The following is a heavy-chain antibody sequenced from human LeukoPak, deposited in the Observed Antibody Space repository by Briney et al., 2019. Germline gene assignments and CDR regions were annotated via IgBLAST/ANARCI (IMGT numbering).Heavy chain of an antibody. Sequence: SETLSLTCTVSGGSISSYYWSWIRQPPGKGLEWIGYIYYSGSTKYNPSLKSRVTISVDASKNQFSLKLSSVTAADTAVYYCARDHVIGAAAAPRESQYYYYYGMDVWGQGTTVTVSS. J-gene: IGHJ6*02. CDR2: IYYSGST. CDR1: GGSISSYY. V-gene: IGHV4-59*01. CDR3: ARDHVIGAAAAPRESQYYYYYGMDV. D-gene: IGHD6-13*01.